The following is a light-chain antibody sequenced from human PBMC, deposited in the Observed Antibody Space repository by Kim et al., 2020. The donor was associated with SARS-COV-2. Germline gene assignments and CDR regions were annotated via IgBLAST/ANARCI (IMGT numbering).Light chain of an antibody. J-gene: IGLJ2*01. Sequence: ALGQTVTVTCQGDRLRNYYATWYQQRPGQAPVLVMSCKNSRPSGIPDRFAGSSSGNAASVTITGAQAEDEAVYFCSSRDSSGRHLIFGGGTQLTVL. CDR3: SSRDSSGRHLI. CDR1: RLRNYY. CDR2: CKN. V-gene: IGLV3-19*01.